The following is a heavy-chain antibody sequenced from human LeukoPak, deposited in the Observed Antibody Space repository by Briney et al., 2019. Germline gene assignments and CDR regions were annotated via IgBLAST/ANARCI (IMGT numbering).Heavy chain of an antibody. CDR1: GGSISSYY. Sequence: SETLSLTCTVSGGSISSYYWSWIRQPPGKGKEWIGYISTSGSTNSNPSLKSRVTISVDTSKNHFSLTLSSVTAADTAVYYCASSSWYAYFQHWGQGTLVTVSS. CDR3: ASSSWYAYFQH. J-gene: IGHJ1*01. CDR2: ISTSGST. V-gene: IGHV4-4*09. D-gene: IGHD6-13*01.